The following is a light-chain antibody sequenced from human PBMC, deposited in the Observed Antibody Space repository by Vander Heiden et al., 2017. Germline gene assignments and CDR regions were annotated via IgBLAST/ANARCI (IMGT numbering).Light chain of an antibody. J-gene: IGKJ1*01. Sequence: DIQMTQSPSSLSASVGDRVTITCRASQSISSFLNWYQQKPGKAPKLLIYAASSLQSGVPSRFSGSGSGTDFTLTISSLQPEDFATYYCQQRDSTPSTFGQRTKVEIK. CDR2: AAS. V-gene: IGKV1-39*01. CDR3: QQRDSTPST. CDR1: QSISSF.